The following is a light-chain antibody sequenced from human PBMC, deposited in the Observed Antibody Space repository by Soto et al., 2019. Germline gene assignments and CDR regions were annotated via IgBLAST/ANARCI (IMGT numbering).Light chain of an antibody. CDR2: GNG. CDR1: SSNIGAGHD. Sequence: QSALTQPPSVSGAPGQRVTISCTGSSSNIGAGHDVHWYQQLPGTAPKLLIYGNGNRPSGVPDRFSGSKSGTSASLAIAGLQADDEADYYGQSYDSSLSGSEVFGTGTKGTDL. V-gene: IGLV1-40*01. CDR3: QSYDSSLSGSEV. J-gene: IGLJ1*01.